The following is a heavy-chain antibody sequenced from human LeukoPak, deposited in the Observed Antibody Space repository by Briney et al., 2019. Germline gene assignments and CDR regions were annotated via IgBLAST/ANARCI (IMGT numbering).Heavy chain of an antibody. Sequence: GGSLRLSCAASGFTFSDYYMSWIRQAPGKGLGWVSYISSSGSTIYYADSVKGRFTISRDNAKNSLYLQMNSLRAEDTAVYYCARDEHSSGWYYYYGMDVWGQGTTVTVSS. CDR1: GFTFSDYY. CDR3: ARDEHSSGWYYYYGMDV. CDR2: ISSSGSTI. D-gene: IGHD6-19*01. J-gene: IGHJ6*02. V-gene: IGHV3-11*01.